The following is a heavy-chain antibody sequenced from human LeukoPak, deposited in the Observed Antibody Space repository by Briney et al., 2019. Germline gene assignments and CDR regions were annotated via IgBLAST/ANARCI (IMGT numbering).Heavy chain of an antibody. CDR1: GFRFSSYA. CDR2: ISGSGVST. J-gene: IGHJ6*03. Sequence: GGSLRLSCAASGFRFSSYAMSWVRQAPGKGLEWVSAISGSGVSTYYADSVKGRFTVSRDNSKNTLYLQMNSLRAEDTAVYYCAANEAYYYYYYYMDVWGKGTTVTVSS. D-gene: IGHD2-21*01. V-gene: IGHV3-23*01. CDR3: AANEAYYYYYYYMDV.